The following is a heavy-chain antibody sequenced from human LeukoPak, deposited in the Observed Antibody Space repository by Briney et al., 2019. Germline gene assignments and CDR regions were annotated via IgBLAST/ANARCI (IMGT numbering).Heavy chain of an antibody. CDR1: GYTFTSYG. D-gene: IGHD3-22*01. V-gene: IGHV1-18*01. J-gene: IGHJ4*02. CDR3: ARDLGVTTTNVFDS. Sequence: ASVKVSCKASGYTFTSYGISWVRQAPGQGLEWMGWISAYNGNTNYAQKLQGRVTMTTDTSTSTAYMELRSLRSDDTAVYYCARDLGVTTTNVFDSWGQGTLVTVSS. CDR2: ISAYNGNT.